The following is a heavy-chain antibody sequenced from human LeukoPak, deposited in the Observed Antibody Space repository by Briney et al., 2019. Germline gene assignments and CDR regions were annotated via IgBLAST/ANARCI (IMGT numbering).Heavy chain of an antibody. J-gene: IGHJ4*02. Sequence: PSETLSLTCTVSGGSISSGGYYWSWIRQHPGKGLEWIGYIYYSGSTYYHPSLKSRVTISVDTSKNQFSLKLSSVTAADTAVYYCAREGRYYYDSSGNTTRSSGVDYWGQGTLVTVSS. CDR1: GGSISSGGYY. CDR3: AREGRYYYDSSGNTTRSSGVDY. V-gene: IGHV4-31*03. CDR2: IYYSGST. D-gene: IGHD3-22*01.